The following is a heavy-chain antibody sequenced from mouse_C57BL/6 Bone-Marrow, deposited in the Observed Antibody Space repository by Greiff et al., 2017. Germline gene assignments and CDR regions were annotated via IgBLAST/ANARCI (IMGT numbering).Heavy chain of an antibody. D-gene: IGHD2-5*01. CDR1: GYTFTSYG. V-gene: IGHV1-81*01. J-gene: IGHJ4*01. CDR2: IYPRSGNT. Sequence: QVQLQQSGAELARPGASVKLSCKASGYTFTSYGISWVKQRTGQGLEWIGEIYPRSGNTYYTEKFKGKATLTADKSSSTAYMELRSLTSEDSAVYFCARGTYYSNLGAMDYWGQGTSVTVSS. CDR3: ARGTYYSNLGAMDY.